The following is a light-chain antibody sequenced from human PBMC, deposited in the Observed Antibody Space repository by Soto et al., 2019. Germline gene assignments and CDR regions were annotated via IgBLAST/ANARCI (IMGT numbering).Light chain of an antibody. CDR2: SAS. V-gene: IGKV1-39*01. J-gene: IGKJ2*01. CDR3: QQSFSIPYI. CDR1: QSISSN. Sequence: DIQMTQSPSSLSAFAGDRVTITCRASQSISSNLNWYQQKPGKAPKLLIYSASSLQSGVPSRFSGGGSGTDFTLTITSLQPEDFATYYCQQSFSIPYIFGQGTKLDIK.